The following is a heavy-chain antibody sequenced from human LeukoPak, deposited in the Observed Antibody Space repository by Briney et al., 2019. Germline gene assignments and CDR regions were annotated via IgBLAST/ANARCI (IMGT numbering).Heavy chain of an antibody. CDR1: GFTFSRYW. CDR3: VRGAVAAGVWFDP. V-gene: IGHV3-74*01. J-gene: IGHJ5*02. Sequence: GGSLRLSCAASGFTFSRYWMAWVRQAPGKGLEWVSRINIDGATTNYADSVKGRFAISRDNAKNTLHLQMNSLRADDTAVYYCVRGAVAAGVWFDPWGQGTLVTVSS. CDR2: INIDGATT. D-gene: IGHD6-13*01.